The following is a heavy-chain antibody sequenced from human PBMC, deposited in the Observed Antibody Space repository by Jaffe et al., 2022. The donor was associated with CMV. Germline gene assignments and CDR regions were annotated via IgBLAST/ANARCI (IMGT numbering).Heavy chain of an antibody. CDR1: GGSISSYY. V-gene: IGHV4-59*01. CDR2: IYYSGST. J-gene: IGHJ4*02. Sequence: QVQLQESGPGLVKPSETLSLTCTVSGGSISSYYWSWIRQPPGKGLEWIGYIYYSGSTNYNPSLKSRVTISVDTSKNQFSLKLSSVTAADTAVYYCARVKVDQGSGYYYVDYWGQGTLVTVSS. CDR3: ARVKVDQGSGYYYVDY. D-gene: IGHD3-22*01.